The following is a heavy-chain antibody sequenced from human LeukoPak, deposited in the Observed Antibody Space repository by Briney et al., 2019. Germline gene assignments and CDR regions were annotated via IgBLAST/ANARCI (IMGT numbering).Heavy chain of an antibody. V-gene: IGHV3-23*01. Sequence: LSGGSLRLSCAASGFTFSSYAMSWVRQAPGKGLEWVSAISGSGGSTYYADSVKGRFTISRGNSKNTLYLQMNSLRAEDTAVYYCAKDGEVVSPNYFDYWGQGTLVTVSS. J-gene: IGHJ4*02. CDR3: AKDGEVVSPNYFDY. D-gene: IGHD3-10*01. CDR2: ISGSGGST. CDR1: GFTFSSYA.